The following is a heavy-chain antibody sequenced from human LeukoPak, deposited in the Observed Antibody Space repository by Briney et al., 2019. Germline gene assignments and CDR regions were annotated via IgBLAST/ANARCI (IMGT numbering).Heavy chain of an antibody. Sequence: PSETLSLTCTVSGGSISSAGFYWNWLRQHPGKGLEWIGYIYYSGITYYNPSLKSRLTMSVDTSKNQFSLKLSSVTAADTAVYYCARGRIGLSYFDFWGQGTLVTVSS. J-gene: IGHJ4*02. CDR2: IYYSGIT. CDR3: ARGRIGLSYFDF. D-gene: IGHD3/OR15-3a*01. V-gene: IGHV4-31*03. CDR1: GGSISSAGFY.